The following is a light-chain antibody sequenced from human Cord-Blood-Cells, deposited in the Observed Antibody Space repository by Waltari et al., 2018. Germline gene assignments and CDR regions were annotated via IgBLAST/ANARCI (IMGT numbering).Light chain of an antibody. CDR3: QSYDSSLSGYV. CDR1: SSNIGAGYD. CDR2: GNS. V-gene: IGLV1-40*01. Sequence: QSVLTQPPSVSGAPGQRVTISCTGSSSNIGAGYDVPWYQQLPGTAPKLLTYGNSKRPSGVPDRFSGSKSGTSASLAITGLQAEDEADYYCQSYDSSLSGYVFGTGTKVTIL. J-gene: IGLJ1*01.